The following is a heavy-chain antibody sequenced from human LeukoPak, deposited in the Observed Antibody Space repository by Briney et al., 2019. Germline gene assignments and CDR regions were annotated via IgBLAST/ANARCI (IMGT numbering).Heavy chain of an antibody. CDR1: GFTFSDYW. V-gene: IGHV3-7*01. D-gene: IGHD1-26*01. CDR2: INKDVSKK. Sequence: PGRSLRLSCAASGFTFSDYWMNWVSQAAGKGLEWLANINKDVSKKDYVDSGKGRLTISRDNAKTSLSLQMDSLRVEDTAVYHCVRDAPGREGPHYWGQGILVTVSS. CDR3: VRDAPGREGPHY. J-gene: IGHJ4*02.